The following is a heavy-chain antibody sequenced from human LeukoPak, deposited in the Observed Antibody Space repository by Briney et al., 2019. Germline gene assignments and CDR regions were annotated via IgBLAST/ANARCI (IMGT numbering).Heavy chain of an antibody. CDR1: ALTVSSYW. J-gene: IGHJ4*02. CDR3: ARIRGIAAAGDY. V-gene: IGHV3-7*04. D-gene: IGHD6-13*01. Sequence: GRSLRPSCAAAALTVSSYWMSWVSQPPRNGMEWVANIKQVGSERYYEDYVKGRFTKSKDKAKNSLYLQRNSLTAEDKAVYYCARIRGIAAAGDYWGQGNLVNVSS. CDR2: IKQVGSER.